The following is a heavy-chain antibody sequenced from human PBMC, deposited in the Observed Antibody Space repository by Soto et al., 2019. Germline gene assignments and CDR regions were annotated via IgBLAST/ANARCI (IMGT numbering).Heavy chain of an antibody. D-gene: IGHD1-26*01. V-gene: IGHV1-24*01. J-gene: IGHJ4*02. CDR3: ATLGHIVGATNFDY. CDR2: FDPEDGET. CDR1: GYTLTELS. Sequence: ASVKVSCKVSGYTLTELSMHWVRQAPGKGLEWMGGFDPEDGETIYAQKFQGRVTMTEDTSTDTAYMELSSLRSEDTAVYYCATLGHIVGATNFDYWGQGTLVTVPQ.